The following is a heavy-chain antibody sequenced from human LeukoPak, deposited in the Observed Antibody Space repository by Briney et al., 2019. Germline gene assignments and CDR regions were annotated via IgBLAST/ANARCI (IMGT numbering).Heavy chain of an antibody. V-gene: IGHV3-74*01. Sequence: PGGSLRLSCAASGFTFSSYWMHWVRQAPGKGLVWVSRINSDGSSTSYADPVKGRFTISRDNAKNTLYLQMNSLRAEDTAVYYCARDPEIYNWRVLDYWGQGTLVTVSS. CDR3: ARDPEIYNWRVLDY. J-gene: IGHJ4*02. CDR2: INSDGSST. CDR1: GFTFSSYW. D-gene: IGHD1-20*01.